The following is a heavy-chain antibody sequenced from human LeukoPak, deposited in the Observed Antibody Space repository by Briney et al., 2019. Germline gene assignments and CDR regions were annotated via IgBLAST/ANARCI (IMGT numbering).Heavy chain of an antibody. CDR1: GVSISSYY. CDR3: ARDLRTLYSSNWYVGAFDI. Sequence: SETLSLTCTVPGVSISSYYWSWIRQPAGKGLEWIGRIYTTGSTNYNPSLMSRVTMAVDTSKNLFSLKLNSVSAADTAVYYCARDLRTLYSSNWYVGAFDIWGQGTLVTVSS. J-gene: IGHJ3*02. CDR2: IYTTGST. V-gene: IGHV4-4*07. D-gene: IGHD6-13*01.